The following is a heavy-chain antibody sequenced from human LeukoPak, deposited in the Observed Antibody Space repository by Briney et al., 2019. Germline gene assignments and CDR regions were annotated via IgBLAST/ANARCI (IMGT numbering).Heavy chain of an antibody. J-gene: IGHJ4*02. V-gene: IGHV3-30*14. Sequence: GGSLRLSCAASGFTFSSYAMHWVRQAPGKGLEWVAVISYDGSNKYYADSVKGRFTISRDNSKNTLYLQMNSLRAEDTAVYYCARDSSSFNFDYWGQGTLVTVSS. CDR3: ARDSSSFNFDY. CDR1: GFTFSSYA. D-gene: IGHD6-6*01. CDR2: ISYDGSNK.